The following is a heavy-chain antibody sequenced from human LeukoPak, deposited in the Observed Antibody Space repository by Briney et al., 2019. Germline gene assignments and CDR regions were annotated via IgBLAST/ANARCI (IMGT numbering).Heavy chain of an antibody. CDR1: IDSITRFY. D-gene: IGHD2-15*01. J-gene: IGHJ4*02. CDR3: ASDRGYCGSDSCYHFDY. V-gene: IGHV4-4*07. Sequence: PSETLSHTRTVSIDSITRFYWNSIRQPAGKGVECIWRIYASGSTDYNPSLKSRVTMSLDTSKNQFSLKLSSVTAADTAIYYCASDRGYCGSDSCYHFDYWGQGTLVTVSS. CDR2: IYASGST.